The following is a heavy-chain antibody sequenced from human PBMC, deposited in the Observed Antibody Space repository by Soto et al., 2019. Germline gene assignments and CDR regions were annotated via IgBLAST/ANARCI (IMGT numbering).Heavy chain of an antibody. Sequence: QVQLVQSGAEVKKPGASVKVSCKASGYTFTSYDINWVRQATGQGLEWMGWMNPNSGNTGNAQKFKGRITMTRNTSISTAYMELSRLRYEDTAVYYCARSVEWLASFDYWGQGTLVTVSS. CDR3: ARSVEWLASFDY. D-gene: IGHD5-12*01. CDR1: GYTFTSYD. V-gene: IGHV1-8*01. J-gene: IGHJ4*02. CDR2: MNPNSGNT.